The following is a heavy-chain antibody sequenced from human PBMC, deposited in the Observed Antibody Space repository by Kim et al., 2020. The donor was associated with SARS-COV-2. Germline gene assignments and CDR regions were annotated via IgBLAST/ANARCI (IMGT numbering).Heavy chain of an antibody. V-gene: IGHV3-23*01. CDR2: ISGGGGDST. Sequence: GGSLRLSCVASRFAFTSLAMSWVRQAPGKGLEWVSTISGGGGDSTKYADSVKGRFTISRDNSRDTVYLQMNSLRVEDAAVYYCASWYSGSYFDYWGQGTLVTVSS. D-gene: IGHD1-26*01. CDR3: ASWYSGSYFDY. CDR1: RFAFTSLA. J-gene: IGHJ4*02.